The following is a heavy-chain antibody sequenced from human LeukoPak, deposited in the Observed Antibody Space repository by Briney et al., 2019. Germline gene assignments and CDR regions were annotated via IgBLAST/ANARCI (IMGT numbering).Heavy chain of an antibody. CDR1: GFTVSTNY. CDR2: IYGGGTT. J-gene: IGHJ3*02. CDR3: AREDPGHWSRRAFDI. D-gene: IGHD2-8*02. Sequence: GGSLRLSCAVSGFTVSTNYMSWVRQAPGKGLEWVSVIYGGGTTYYADSVKGRFTISRDNSKNTLYLQMNSLRAEDTAVYYCAREDPGHWSRRAFDIWGQGTLVTVSS. V-gene: IGHV3-53*01.